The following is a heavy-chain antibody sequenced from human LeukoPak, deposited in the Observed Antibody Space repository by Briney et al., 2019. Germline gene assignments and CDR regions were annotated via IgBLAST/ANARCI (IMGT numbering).Heavy chain of an antibody. CDR3: ASGGGADAFYI. CDR2: IYYSGST. D-gene: IGHD3-10*01. V-gene: IGHV4-59*01. CDR1: GGSISSYY. J-gene: IGHJ3*02. Sequence: SETLSLTCTVSGGSISSYYWSWIRQPPGKGLEWIGYIYYSGSTNYNPSLKSRVTISVDTSKNQFSLKLRSVTGADTAVYYCASGGGADAFYIWGQGTMVTVSS.